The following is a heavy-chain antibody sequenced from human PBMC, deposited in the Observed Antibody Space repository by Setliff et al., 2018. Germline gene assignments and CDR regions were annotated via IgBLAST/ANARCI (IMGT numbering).Heavy chain of an antibody. D-gene: IGHD3-9*01. Sequence: GESLKISCKGSGYSFTSYWIGWVRQMPGKGLEWMGIIYPGDSDTRYSPSFQGQVTISADKSISTAYLQWSSLKASDTAMYYCARQAYYDILTEDYYYYYGMDVWGQGTTVTV. CDR1: GYSFTSYW. V-gene: IGHV5-51*01. CDR3: ARQAYYDILTEDYYYYYGMDV. J-gene: IGHJ6*02. CDR2: IYPGDSDT.